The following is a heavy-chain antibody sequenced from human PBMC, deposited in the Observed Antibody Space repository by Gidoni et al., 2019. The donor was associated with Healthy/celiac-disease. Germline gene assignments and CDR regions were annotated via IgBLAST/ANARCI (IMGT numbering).Heavy chain of an antibody. V-gene: IGHV3-30*01. Sequence: QVQLVESGGGVVQPGRSLRLSCAASGFTFSRSAMHWVRRAPGKGLEWVAVISYDGSNKYYADSVKGRFTISRDNSKNTLYLQMNSLRAEDTAVYYCASVYYYDSSGTIGGGYYYYGMDVWGQGTTVTVSS. CDR2: ISYDGSNK. CDR1: GFTFSRSA. D-gene: IGHD3-22*01. CDR3: ASVYYYDSSGTIGGGYYYYGMDV. J-gene: IGHJ6*02.